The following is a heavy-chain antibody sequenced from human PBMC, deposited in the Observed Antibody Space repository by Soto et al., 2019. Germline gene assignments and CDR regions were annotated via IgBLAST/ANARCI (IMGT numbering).Heavy chain of an antibody. CDR3: AKAARDSSSSYSFDY. V-gene: IGHV3-23*01. CDR1: GCTFSSYA. D-gene: IGHD6-13*01. Sequence: EVQLLESGGGLVQPGGSLRLSCAASGCTFSSYAMSWVRQAPGKGLEWVSAISGSGGSTYYADCVKGRFTISRDNAKNKLYLQMNSLRAEDTAVYYCAKAARDSSSSYSFDYWGQGTMVTVSS. J-gene: IGHJ4*02. CDR2: ISGSGGST.